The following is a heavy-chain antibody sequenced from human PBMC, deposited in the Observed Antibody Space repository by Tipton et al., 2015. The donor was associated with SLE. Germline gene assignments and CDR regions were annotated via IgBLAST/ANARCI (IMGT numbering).Heavy chain of an antibody. Sequence: LRLSCTVSGGSISSYYWSWIRQPPGKGLEWIGEINHSGSTNYNPSLKSRVTISVDTSKNQFSLKLSSVTAADTAVYYCATQGGWFDPWGQGTLVTVSS. CDR2: INHSGST. CDR3: ATQGGWFDP. V-gene: IGHV4-34*01. J-gene: IGHJ5*02. CDR1: GGSISSYY.